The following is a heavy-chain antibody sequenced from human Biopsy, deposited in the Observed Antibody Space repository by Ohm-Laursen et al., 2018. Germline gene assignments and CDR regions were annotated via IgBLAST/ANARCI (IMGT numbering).Heavy chain of an antibody. D-gene: IGHD3-3*01. Sequence: SSVKVSCNASGGTFSSYAISWVRQAPGQGLEWMGGIIPIFGTANYAQKFQGRVTITADESTSTAYMELSSLRSEDTAVYYRARAERFLECFDIWGQGTMVTVSS. CDR3: ARAERFLECFDI. CDR1: GGTFSSYA. CDR2: IIPIFGTA. J-gene: IGHJ3*02. V-gene: IGHV1-69*01.